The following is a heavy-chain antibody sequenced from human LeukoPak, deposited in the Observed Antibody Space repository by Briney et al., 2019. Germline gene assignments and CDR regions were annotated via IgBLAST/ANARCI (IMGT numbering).Heavy chain of an antibody. CDR1: GFTFSIYW. Sequence: PGGSLRLSCAASGFTFSIYWMSWGRQAPGKGLEWVANIKQDGSEKYYVDSVKGRFTISRDNAKNSLYLQMNSLRAEDTAVYYCARDNTADYWGQGTLVTVSS. V-gene: IGHV3-7*01. D-gene: IGHD5-18*01. CDR2: IKQDGSEK. CDR3: ARDNTADY. J-gene: IGHJ4*02.